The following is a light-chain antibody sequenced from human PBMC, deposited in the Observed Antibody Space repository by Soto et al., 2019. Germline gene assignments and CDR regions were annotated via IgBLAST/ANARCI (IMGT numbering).Light chain of an antibody. CDR3: QHYNSYSEA. CDR1: QSIKNW. CDR2: KAS. J-gene: IGKJ1*01. V-gene: IGKV1-5*03. Sequence: DIQMTQSPSTLSASVGDRVTITCRASQSIKNWLAWYQQKPGKAPKLLIYKASGLESGVPSRFSGSGSGTEFTLTISSLQPDDFATYYCQHYNSYSEAFGQGTKVDI.